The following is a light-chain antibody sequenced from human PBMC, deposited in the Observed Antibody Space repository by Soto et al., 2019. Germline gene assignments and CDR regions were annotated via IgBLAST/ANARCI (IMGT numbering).Light chain of an antibody. CDR3: QHYGSSLWT. Sequence: EIVLTQSPGTLSLSPGERATLSCRASQSVSNNYLAWYQQKPGQAPRLLIYGASNRATGIPDRFSGSGSGTDFTLTISRLEPEDFAVYYCQHYGSSLWTFGQGTKWIS. V-gene: IGKV3-20*01. CDR1: QSVSNNY. J-gene: IGKJ1*01. CDR2: GAS.